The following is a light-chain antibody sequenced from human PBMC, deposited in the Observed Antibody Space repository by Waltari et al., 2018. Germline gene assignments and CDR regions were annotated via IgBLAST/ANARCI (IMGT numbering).Light chain of an antibody. J-gene: IGLJ2*01. V-gene: IGLV2-23*02. CDR1: SRDDGMYDF. Sequence: QSALNQPASVSRSPGQSITIPCTGTSRDDGMYDFSNWYQPHPDKAPKLMIYEATKRPSGVSNRCSGSKSGNTASLTISGLQAEDEADYYCCSYTTSNTFVFGGGTKLTVL. CDR2: EAT. CDR3: CSYTTSNTFV.